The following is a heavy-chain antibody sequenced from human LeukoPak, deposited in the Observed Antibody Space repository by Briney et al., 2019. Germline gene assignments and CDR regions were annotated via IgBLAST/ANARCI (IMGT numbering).Heavy chain of an antibody. CDR3: AKTSRVNSAYDSPFDY. J-gene: IGHJ4*02. CDR1: GFTFNTYA. V-gene: IGHV3-23*01. Sequence: PGGSLKVSCAASGFTFNTYAMNWVRQAPGKGLEWVSPISGDGGGTYYADSVKGRFTISRDNSKNTLHLQMNSLRAEDTAIYYCAKTSRVNSAYDSPFDYWGQGTLVTVSS. CDR2: ISGDGGGT. D-gene: IGHD5-12*01.